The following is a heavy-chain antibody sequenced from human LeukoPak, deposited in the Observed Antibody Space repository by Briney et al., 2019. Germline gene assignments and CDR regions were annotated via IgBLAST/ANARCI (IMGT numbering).Heavy chain of an antibody. D-gene: IGHD6-19*01. J-gene: IGHJ4*02. CDR1: GGSISSSSYY. CDR2: IYYSGST. V-gene: IGHV4-39*01. Sequence: PSETLSPTCTVSGGSISSSSYYWGWIRQPPGKGLEWIGSIYYSGSTYYNPSLKSRVTISVDTSKNQFSLKLSSVTAADTAVYYCARHRWRSSGWYSNSDYWGQGTLVTVSS. CDR3: ARHRWRSSGWYSNSDY.